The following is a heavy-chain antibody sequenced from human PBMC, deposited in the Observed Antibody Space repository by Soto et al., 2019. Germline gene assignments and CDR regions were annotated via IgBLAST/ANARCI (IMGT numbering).Heavy chain of an antibody. J-gene: IGHJ6*03. CDR3: ARGDLRGLYYRYQMDV. Sequence: EVQMVESGGGVVQPGGSLRLSCAASGFTFSSYWMNWVRQAPGKGLVWVSRINSDGSSTSYADSVKGRFTISRDNAKNTLYLRMNSRRADDTAVYYCARGDLRGLYYRYQMDVWGKGTTVTVSS. CDR2: INSDGSST. CDR1: GFTFSSYW. V-gene: IGHV3-74*01.